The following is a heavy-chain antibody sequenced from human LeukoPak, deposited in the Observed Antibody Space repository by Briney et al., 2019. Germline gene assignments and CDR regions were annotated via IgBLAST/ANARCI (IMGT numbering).Heavy chain of an antibody. V-gene: IGHV4-59*01. CDR3: GRLRADSSNDAFDI. CDR2: IYSSGRT. CDR1: GGSISRYY. D-gene: IGHD6-6*01. J-gene: IGHJ3*02. Sequence: SETLSLTCTVSGGSISRYYWSWMRQPPGKGLEWMDYIYSSGRTNYNPSLKSRFTMSVDTSKNQFSLKLSSVTAADTAVYYCGRLRADSSNDAFDIWGQGTMVTVSS.